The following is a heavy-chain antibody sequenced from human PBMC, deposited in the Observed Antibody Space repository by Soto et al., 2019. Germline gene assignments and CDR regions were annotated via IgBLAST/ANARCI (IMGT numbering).Heavy chain of an antibody. D-gene: IGHD6-19*01. Sequence: SQTLSLTCAISGDSVSINSAAWNWIRQSPSRGLEWLGRTYYRSKWYNDYAVSVKSRITINPDTSKNQFSLQLNSVTPEDTAVYYCARDSEGGIAVAGTCAFDIWGQGTMVTVSS. CDR1: GDSVSINSAA. CDR3: ARDSEGGIAVAGTCAFDI. V-gene: IGHV6-1*01. CDR2: TYYRSKWYN. J-gene: IGHJ3*02.